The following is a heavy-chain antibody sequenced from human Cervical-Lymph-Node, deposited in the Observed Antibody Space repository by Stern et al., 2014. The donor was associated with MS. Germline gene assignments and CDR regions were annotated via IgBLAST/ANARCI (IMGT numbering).Heavy chain of an antibody. CDR1: GGTFSSYA. D-gene: IGHD3-22*01. Sequence: VQLVESGAEVKKPGSSVKVSCKASGGTFSSYAISWVRQAPGQGLEWMGGIIPLFGTANYAQKFQGRVTITADESTSTAYMELSSLRSEDTAVYYCARGPPPYDSSGYYSGWFDPWGQGTLVTVSS. CDR2: IIPLFGTA. J-gene: IGHJ5*02. CDR3: ARGPPPYDSSGYYSGWFDP. V-gene: IGHV1-69*01.